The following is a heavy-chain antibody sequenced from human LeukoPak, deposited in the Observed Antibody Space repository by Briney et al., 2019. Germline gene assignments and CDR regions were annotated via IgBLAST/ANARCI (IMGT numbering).Heavy chain of an antibody. CDR3: ARRGGNAFFDY. Sequence: GGSLRLSCAASGFTFSSYSMNWVSQAPGKGLEWVSSISSSSSYIYYADSVKGRFTISRDNAKNSLYLQMNSLRAEDTAVYYCARRGGNAFFDYWGQGTLVTVSS. CDR1: GFTFSSYS. V-gene: IGHV3-21*01. CDR2: ISSSSSYI. J-gene: IGHJ4*02. D-gene: IGHD4-23*01.